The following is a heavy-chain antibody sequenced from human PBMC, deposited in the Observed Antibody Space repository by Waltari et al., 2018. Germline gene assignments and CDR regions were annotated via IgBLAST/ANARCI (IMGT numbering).Heavy chain of an antibody. CDR1: GFTFSSYG. V-gene: IGHV3-33*01. CDR3: ARPYCGGDCYSDAFDI. CDR2: IWYDGSNK. D-gene: IGHD2-21*01. Sequence: QVQLVESGGGVVQPGRSLRLSCAASGFTFSSYGMHWVRQAPGKGLEWVAVIWYDGSNKYYADSVKGRFTISRDNSKNTLYLQMNSLRAEDTAVYYCARPYCGGDCYSDAFDIWGQGTMVTVSS. J-gene: IGHJ3*02.